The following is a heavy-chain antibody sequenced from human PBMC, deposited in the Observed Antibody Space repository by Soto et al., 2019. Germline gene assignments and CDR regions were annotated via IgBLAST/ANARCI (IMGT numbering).Heavy chain of an antibody. CDR1: GGSFSGYY. J-gene: IGHJ5*02. Sequence: SETLSLTCAVYGGSFSGYYWSWIRQPPGKGLEWIGEINHSGSTNYNPSLKSRVTISVDTSKNQFSLKLSSVTAADTAVYYCARECRYYDFWSGYRNWFDPWGQGTLVTV. CDR3: ARECRYYDFWSGYRNWFDP. CDR2: INHSGST. D-gene: IGHD3-3*01. V-gene: IGHV4-34*01.